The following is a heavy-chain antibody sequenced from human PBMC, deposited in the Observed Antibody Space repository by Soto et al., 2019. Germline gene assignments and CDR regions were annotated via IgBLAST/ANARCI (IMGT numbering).Heavy chain of an antibody. CDR3: ASVVLWFGELSVTLFDY. J-gene: IGHJ4*02. CDR1: GGSISSSSYY. Sequence: QLQLQESGPGLVKPSETLSLTCTVSGGSISSSSYYWGWIRQPPGKGLEWIGSIYYSGSTYYNPSLKSRVTISVDTSKNQFSLKLSSVTAADTAVYYCASVVLWFGELSVTLFDYWGQGTLVTVSS. V-gene: IGHV4-39*01. CDR2: IYYSGST. D-gene: IGHD3-10*01.